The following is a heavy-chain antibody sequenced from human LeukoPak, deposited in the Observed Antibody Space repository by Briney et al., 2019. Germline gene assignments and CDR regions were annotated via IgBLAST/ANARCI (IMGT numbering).Heavy chain of an antibody. CDR2: IYYSGST. J-gene: IGHJ4*02. Sequence: SETLSLTCTVSGGSISSSSYYWGWIRQPPGKGLEWIGRIYYSGSTYYNPSLKSQGTIAVDTSKNHFSLKLSSVTAADTAVYYCARLAHYYDSSGYYSFYWGQGTLVTVSS. V-gene: IGHV4-39*01. CDR1: GGSISSSSYY. D-gene: IGHD3-22*01. CDR3: ARLAHYYDSSGYYSFY.